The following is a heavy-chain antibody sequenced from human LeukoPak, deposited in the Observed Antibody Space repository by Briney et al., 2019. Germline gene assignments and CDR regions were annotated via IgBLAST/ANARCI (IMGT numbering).Heavy chain of an antibody. D-gene: IGHD6-6*01. CDR1: GFTFTSYG. CDR2: ITYDGYYK. CDR3: GKVGSPARSSSADY. J-gene: IGHJ4*02. V-gene: IGHV3-30*18. Sequence: PGGSLRLSCAASGFTFTSYGMHWVRQAPGKGLEWVALITYDGYYKYYSDSVKGRFTISSDTSKNTMYLQMNSLRAEDTAVYYCGKVGSPARSSSADYWGQGTLVTVSS.